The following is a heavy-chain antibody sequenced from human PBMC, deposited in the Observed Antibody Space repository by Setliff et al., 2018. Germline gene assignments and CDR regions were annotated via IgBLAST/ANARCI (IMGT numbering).Heavy chain of an antibody. J-gene: IGHJ3*01. V-gene: IGHV1-46*04. CDR3: ARAHRYFSDTSGYFYDQGRSAFDV. Sequence: ASVKVSCKTSGFTFTSYYVHWVRQAPGHGLEWVGIIDSNSGRATVAQKLQGRVAMTRDKVTTTVYMELSGLRPEDTALYYCARAHRYFSDTSGYFYDQGRSAFDVWGQGTMVTVSS. CDR2: IDSNSGRA. D-gene: IGHD3-22*01. CDR1: GFTFTSYY.